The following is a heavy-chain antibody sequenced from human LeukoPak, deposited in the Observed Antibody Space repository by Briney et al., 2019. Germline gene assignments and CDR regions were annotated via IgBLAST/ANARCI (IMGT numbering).Heavy chain of an antibody. J-gene: IGHJ4*02. CDR3: ARSVRYAYKVIDY. CDR1: GGSFSGYY. Sequence: SETLSLTCAVYGGSFSGYYWSWIRQPPGKGLEWIGEINHSGSTNYNPSLKSRVTISVDTSKSQFSLKLSSVTAADTAVYYCARSVRYAYKVIDYWGQGTLVTVSS. D-gene: IGHD3-16*01. CDR2: INHSGST. V-gene: IGHV4-34*01.